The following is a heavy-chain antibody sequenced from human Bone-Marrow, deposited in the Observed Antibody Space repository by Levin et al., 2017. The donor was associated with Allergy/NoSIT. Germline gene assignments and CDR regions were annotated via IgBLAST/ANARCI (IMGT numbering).Heavy chain of an antibody. D-gene: IGHD2-2*01. CDR3: AREGRRYCSSTSCLDY. Sequence: ASVKVSCKASGYTFTSYGISWVRQAPGQGLEWMGWISAYNGNTNYAQKLQGRVTMTTDTSTSTAYMELRSLRSDDTAVYYCAREGRRYCSSTSCLDYWGQGTLVTVSS. CDR2: ISAYNGNT. J-gene: IGHJ4*02. V-gene: IGHV1-18*01. CDR1: GYTFTSYG.